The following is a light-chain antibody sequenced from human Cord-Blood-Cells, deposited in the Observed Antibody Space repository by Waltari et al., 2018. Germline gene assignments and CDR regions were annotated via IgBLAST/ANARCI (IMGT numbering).Light chain of an antibody. Sequence: DIQMTQSPSSLSASVGDRVTIPCRASQSISSYLNWYQQKPGKAPKLLIYAASSLQSGVPSRFSGSGSGTDFTLTISSLQPEDFATDYCQQSYSTLLYTFGQGTKLEIK. CDR2: AAS. CDR1: QSISSY. CDR3: QQSYSTLLYT. V-gene: IGKV1-39*01. J-gene: IGKJ2*01.